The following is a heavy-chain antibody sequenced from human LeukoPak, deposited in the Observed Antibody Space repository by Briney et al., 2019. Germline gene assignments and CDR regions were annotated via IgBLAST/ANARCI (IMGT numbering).Heavy chain of an antibody. CDR3: AKDKGFGGVIAAFDY. CDR2: ISWNSGSI. CDR1: GFTFDDYA. D-gene: IGHD3-16*02. Sequence: GGSLRLSCAASGFTFDDYAMHWVRQAPGKGLEWVSGISWNSGSIDYADSVKGRFTISRDNAKNSLYLQMHSLRAEDTALYFCAKDKGFGGVIAAFDYWGQGTLVTVSS. J-gene: IGHJ4*02. V-gene: IGHV3-9*01.